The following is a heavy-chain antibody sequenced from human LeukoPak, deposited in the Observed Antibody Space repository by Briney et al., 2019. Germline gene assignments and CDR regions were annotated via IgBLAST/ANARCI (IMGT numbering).Heavy chain of an antibody. CDR3: ARDAYSSSSFDY. D-gene: IGHD6-6*01. J-gene: IGHJ4*02. V-gene: IGHV1-2*06. Sequence: SVKLSCKASGYTFTGYYIHWFRQGPGQGLEWIGRINPNSRGTNYAQKFQGRVTMTRDTSISTAYMELSRLRSDDTAVYYCARDAYSSSSFDYWGQGTLVTVSS. CDR2: INPNSRGT. CDR1: GYTFTGYY.